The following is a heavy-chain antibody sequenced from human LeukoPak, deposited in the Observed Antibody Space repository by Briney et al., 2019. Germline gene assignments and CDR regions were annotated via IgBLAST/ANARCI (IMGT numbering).Heavy chain of an antibody. CDR3: ARATIEGLDP. J-gene: IGHJ5*02. Sequence: GGSLRLSCAASGFMFSVYDLHWVRQAPGKGLEWVSVINTAGDTYYLGSVKGRFTISRENAKNSSYLQLNSLRAGDTAVYYCARATIEGLDPWGQGTPVTVSS. CDR1: GFMFSVYD. V-gene: IGHV3-13*01. CDR2: INTAGDT.